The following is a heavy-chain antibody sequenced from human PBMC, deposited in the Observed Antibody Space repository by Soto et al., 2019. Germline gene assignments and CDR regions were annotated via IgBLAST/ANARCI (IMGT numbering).Heavy chain of an antibody. D-gene: IGHD6-19*01. J-gene: IGHJ6*02. CDR3: ARDILEQWLVYYYYGMDV. CDR2: TYYRSKWYN. V-gene: IGHV6-1*01. Sequence: SQTLSLPCAISGDSVSSNSAAWNWIRQSPSRGLEWLGRTYYRSKWYNDYAVSVKSRITINPDTSKNQFSLQLNSVTPEDTAVYYCARDILEQWLVYYYYGMDVWGQGTTVTVSS. CDR1: GDSVSSNSAA.